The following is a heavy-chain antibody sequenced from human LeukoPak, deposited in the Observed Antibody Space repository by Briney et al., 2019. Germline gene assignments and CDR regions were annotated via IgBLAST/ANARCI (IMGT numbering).Heavy chain of an antibody. Sequence: GGSLRLSCAASGFTVSSNYMSWVRHAPGKGLEWVSVIYSGGGTYYADSVKGRFTISRDNSKNTLYLQMNSLRAEDTAVYYCARGGDSSGYYPNWFDPWGQGTLVTVSS. J-gene: IGHJ5*02. CDR2: IYSGGGT. V-gene: IGHV3-53*01. CDR3: ARGGDSSGYYPNWFDP. CDR1: GFTVSSNY. D-gene: IGHD3-22*01.